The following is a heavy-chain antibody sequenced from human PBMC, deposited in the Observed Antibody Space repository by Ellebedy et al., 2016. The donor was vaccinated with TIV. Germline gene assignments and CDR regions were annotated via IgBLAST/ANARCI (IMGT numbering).Heavy chain of an antibody. J-gene: IGHJ3*02. CDR1: GGTFSSYA. CDR2: IIPIFGTA. Sequence: SVKVSCXASGGTFSSYAISWVRQAPGQGLEWMGGIIPIFGTANYAQKFQGRVTITADKSTSTAYMELSSLRSEDTAVYYCARGYYYAEYAFDIWGQGTMVTVSS. D-gene: IGHD3-10*01. V-gene: IGHV1-69*06. CDR3: ARGYYYAEYAFDI.